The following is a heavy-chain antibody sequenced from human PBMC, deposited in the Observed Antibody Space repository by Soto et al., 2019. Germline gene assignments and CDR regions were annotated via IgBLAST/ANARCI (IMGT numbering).Heavy chain of an antibody. Sequence: QVQLVQSGAEVKTPGSSLKVSCKVSGSRFSNYVISWVRQAPGHGLEWLGRIIPIFNSTKYAQSFQGRVTLTADKSTSTASLELSSLRSDDTAVYYCARGGRGKKAGYNGLVSLGYWGQGTLVTVSS. D-gene: IGHD2-2*02. V-gene: IGHV1-69*06. CDR3: ARGGRGKKAGYNGLVSLGY. J-gene: IGHJ4*02. CDR2: IIPIFNST. CDR1: GSRFSNYV.